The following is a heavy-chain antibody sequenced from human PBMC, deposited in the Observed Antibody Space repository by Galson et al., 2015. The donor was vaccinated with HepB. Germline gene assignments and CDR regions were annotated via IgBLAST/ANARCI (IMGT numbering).Heavy chain of an antibody. D-gene: IGHD1-1*01. CDR2: TYYRSRWYN. CDR3: TRGDLEMTY. CDR1: GDSVSSNSAA. J-gene: IGHJ4*02. Sequence: CAISGDSVSSNSAAWNWIRQSPSRGLEWLGRTYYRSRWYNNYAVSVKSRITINPDTTKNQFSLQLNSVTPEDTAVYYCTRGDLEMTYWGQGTLATVSS. V-gene: IGHV6-1*01.